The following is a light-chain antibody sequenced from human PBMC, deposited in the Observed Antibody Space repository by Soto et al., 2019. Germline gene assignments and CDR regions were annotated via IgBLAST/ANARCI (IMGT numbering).Light chain of an antibody. CDR3: HLYGSSPYT. J-gene: IGKJ2*01. CDR2: DES. V-gene: IGKV3-20*01. Sequence: EIVLTQSPGTLSLSPGERATLSCRASQSVTYSYLAWYQQKPGQAPRLLIYDESSRATGIPDRFSGSGSGTDFTLTISRLEPEDFAVYYCHLYGSSPYTFGQGNKLEIK. CDR1: QSVTYSY.